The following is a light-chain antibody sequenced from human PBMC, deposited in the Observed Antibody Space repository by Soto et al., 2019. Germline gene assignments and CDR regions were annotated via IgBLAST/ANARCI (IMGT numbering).Light chain of an antibody. CDR2: DAS. CDR3: QQRSSWPPWT. V-gene: IGKV3-11*01. CDR1: QSVSSY. J-gene: IGKJ1*01. Sequence: EIVLTQSPATLSLSPGERATLSCRASQSVSSYLAWYQQKPGQAPRLLIYDASNRAAGIPARFSGSGSGTDFSLTSSSLEPEDFAVYYCQQRSSWPPWTFGQGTKVEI.